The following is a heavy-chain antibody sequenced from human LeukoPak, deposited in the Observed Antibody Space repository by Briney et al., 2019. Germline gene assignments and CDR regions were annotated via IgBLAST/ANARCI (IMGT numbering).Heavy chain of an antibody. CDR2: ITSNGGST. D-gene: IGHD3-10*01. V-gene: IGHV3-23*01. Sequence: GGSLRLSCAASGFSITSYAMSWVRQAPGKGLEWVSTITSNGGSTDYADSVKGRFTISRDSSKNTLDLQMNSLRAEDTAVYYCAKDGRVVRVFAYWGQGTLVTVSS. CDR3: AKDGRVVRVFAY. J-gene: IGHJ4*02. CDR1: GFSITSYA.